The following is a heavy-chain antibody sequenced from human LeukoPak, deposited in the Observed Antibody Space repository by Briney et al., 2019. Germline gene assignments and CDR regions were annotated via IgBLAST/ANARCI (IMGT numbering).Heavy chain of an antibody. CDR1: GGYISPYF. J-gene: IGHJ5*02. CDR2: ISYTGST. V-gene: IGHV4-59*01. CDR3: ARDDYRGVTNFDP. Sequence: SETLSLTCTVSGGYISPYFCSWMRQTPGKGLEWIGYISYTGSTNYNPALKSRVTISVDTSKNQFSLQLTSVTAADSAVYYCARDDYRGVTNFDPWGQRTLVTVSS. D-gene: IGHD3-10*01.